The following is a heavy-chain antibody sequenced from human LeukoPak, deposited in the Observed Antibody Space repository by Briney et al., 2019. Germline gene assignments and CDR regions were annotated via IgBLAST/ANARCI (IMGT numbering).Heavy chain of an antibody. CDR2: ICSDGSNK. Sequence: GGSLRLSCAPSGFTFSIYGMHWVPHAPHKGLWWVSHICSDGSNKYYGNSVKGRFIIYRDDSQNTVYLQMNSLSAEDTAVYYCAKDAQRGFDYSNSREYWGQGSRVTVSS. J-gene: IGHJ4*02. CDR1: GFTFSIYG. V-gene: IGHV3-33*06. CDR3: AKDAQRGFDYSNSREY. D-gene: IGHD4-11*01.